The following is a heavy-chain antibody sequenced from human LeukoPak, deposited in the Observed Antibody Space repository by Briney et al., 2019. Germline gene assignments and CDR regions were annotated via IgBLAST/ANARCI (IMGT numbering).Heavy chain of an antibody. J-gene: IGHJ4*02. CDR3: AKDVIVGPTSVYFDS. CDR2: ISDSGGST. D-gene: IGHD1-26*01. Sequence: TGGSLRLSCAASGFTFSSSAMSWVRQSPGKGLEWVSAISDSGGSTYFADSVKGRFTISRDNSKHTLYLQMNSLRAEDTAVYYCAKDVIVGPTSVYFDSWGQGTLVTVSS. CDR1: GFTFSSSA. V-gene: IGHV3-23*01.